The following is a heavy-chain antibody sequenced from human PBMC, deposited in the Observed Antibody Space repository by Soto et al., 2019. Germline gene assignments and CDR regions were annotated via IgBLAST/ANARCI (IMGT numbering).Heavy chain of an antibody. CDR1: GFTCSSYG. J-gene: IGHJ6*02. CDR2: ISYDGSNK. V-gene: IGHV3-30*18. Sequence: GGSLRLSCAASGFTCSSYGIHWVRQAPGKGLEWVAVISYDGSNKYYADSVKGRFTISRDNSKNTLYLQMNSLRAEDTAVYYCAKVYGDYGSDVWGQGTTVTVSS. CDR3: AKVYGDYGSDV. D-gene: IGHD4-17*01.